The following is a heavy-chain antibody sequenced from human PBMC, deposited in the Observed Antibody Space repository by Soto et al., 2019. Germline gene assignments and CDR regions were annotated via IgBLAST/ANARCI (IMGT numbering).Heavy chain of an antibody. CDR1: GFTFTSYG. Sequence: ASVKVSCEASGFTFTSYGLCWVRQSTGKGLEWMGWISAYNGNTNYAQKLQGRVTMTTDTSTSTAYMELRSLRSYYTAVYYFAREKDWFDPWVQGTLVTGSS. V-gene: IGHV1-18*01. J-gene: IGHJ5*02. CDR3: AREKDWFDP. CDR2: ISAYNGNT.